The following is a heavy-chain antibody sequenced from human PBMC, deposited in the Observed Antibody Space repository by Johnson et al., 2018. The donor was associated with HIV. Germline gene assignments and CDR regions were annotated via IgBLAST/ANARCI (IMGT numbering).Heavy chain of an antibody. Sequence: MLLVESGGGVVQPGRSLRLSCAASGFTFSSYAMHWVRQAPGKGLEWVSYISSSGSTIYYADSVKGRFTISRDNAKNSLYLQMNRLRAEDTAVYYCAKGGGSSWSDAFDIWGQGTMVTVSS. CDR2: ISSSGSTI. CDR1: GFTFSSYA. J-gene: IGHJ3*02. D-gene: IGHD6-13*01. CDR3: AKGGGSSWSDAFDI. V-gene: IGHV3-48*03.